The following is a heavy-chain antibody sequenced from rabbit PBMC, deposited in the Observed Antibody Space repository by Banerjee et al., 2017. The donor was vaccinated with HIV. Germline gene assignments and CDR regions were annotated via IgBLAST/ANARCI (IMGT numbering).Heavy chain of an antibody. J-gene: IGHJ4*01. D-gene: IGHD1-1*01. CDR3: ARSHTFGSGYYGL. Sequence: KESGGGLVQPEGSLTLTCTAPVFSFSSSYWICWVRQAPGKGLEWIACIYSSSGTTYYASWAKGRFTISKTSSTTVTLQMTTLTAADTATYFCARSHTFGSGYYGLWGPGTLVTVS. CDR2: IYSSSGTT. CDR1: VFSFSSSYW. V-gene: IGHV1S45*01.